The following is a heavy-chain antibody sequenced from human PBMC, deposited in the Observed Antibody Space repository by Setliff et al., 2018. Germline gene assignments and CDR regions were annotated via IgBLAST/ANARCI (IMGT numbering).Heavy chain of an antibody. D-gene: IGHD2-15*01. CDR1: GYRFSSYW. V-gene: IGHV5-51*01. CDR3: ARVGTAGGYYFDF. CDR2: IFPADSDT. Sequence: GESLKISCKGSGYRFSSYWIGWVRQMPGKGLEWIGIIFPADSDTRYSPSFQGQVTISAGKSISTAYVQWRSLKASDTAMYYCARVGTAGGYYFDFWGQGALVTVSS. J-gene: IGHJ4*02.